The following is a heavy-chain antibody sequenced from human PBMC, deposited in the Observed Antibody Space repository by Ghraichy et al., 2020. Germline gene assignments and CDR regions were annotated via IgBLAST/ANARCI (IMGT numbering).Heavy chain of an antibody. Sequence: GGSLRLSCAASGFTFSSYAMHWVRQTPGKGLEWVAVISYDGSNKYYADSVKGRFTISRDNSKNTLYLQMNSLRAEDTAVFYCAKGAGSSGYYAVDYWGQGTLVTVSS. CDR1: GFTFSSYA. D-gene: IGHD3-22*01. CDR2: ISYDGSNK. CDR3: AKGAGSSGYYAVDY. V-gene: IGHV3-30*18. J-gene: IGHJ4*02.